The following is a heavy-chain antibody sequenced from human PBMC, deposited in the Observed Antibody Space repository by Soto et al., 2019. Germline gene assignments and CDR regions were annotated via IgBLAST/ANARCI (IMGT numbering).Heavy chain of an antibody. CDR2: ISCCGGST. CDR1: GFNFKKFA. J-gene: IGHJ4*02. CDR3: ATDDGEQWMIPHLDN. Sequence: EAQLLESGGGVVQPGGSLRLSCEASGFNFKKFAMGWVRQAPGEGLDWVSGISCCGGSTSYADSVKGRFTLARDDSKNTLSLPLNSLRFEDTARYYCATDDGEQWMIPHLDNWGQGTLVTVS. V-gene: IGHV3-23*01. D-gene: IGHD6-19*01.